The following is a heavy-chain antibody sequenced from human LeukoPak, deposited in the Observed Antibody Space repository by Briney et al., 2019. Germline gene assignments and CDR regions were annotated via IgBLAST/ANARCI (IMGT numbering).Heavy chain of an antibody. CDR3: AREGGDYDILTGYYTDY. D-gene: IGHD3-9*01. J-gene: IGHJ4*02. V-gene: IGHV4-39*02. Sequence: SETLSLTCTVSGGSISSSSYYWGWIRQPPGKGLEWIGSIYYSGSTYYNPSLKSRVTISVDTSKNQFSLKLSSVTAADTAVYYCAREGGDYDILTGYYTDYGGQGTLVTVSS. CDR2: IYYSGST. CDR1: GGSISSSSYY.